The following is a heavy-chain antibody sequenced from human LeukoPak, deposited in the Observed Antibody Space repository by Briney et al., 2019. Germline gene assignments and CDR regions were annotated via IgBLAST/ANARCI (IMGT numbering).Heavy chain of an antibody. D-gene: IGHD3-22*01. CDR2: IYYSGST. V-gene: IGHV4-39*01. Sequence: SEPLSLTCTVSGGSISSSYYFWGWVRQPPGKGLEWIERIYYSGSTYYNPSLKSRVTISVDTSKTQFSLKLRSVTAADTAVYYCARRDYDSSGYYYNWFDPWGQGTLVTVSS. J-gene: IGHJ5*02. CDR1: GGSISSSYYF. CDR3: ARRDYDSSGYYYNWFDP.